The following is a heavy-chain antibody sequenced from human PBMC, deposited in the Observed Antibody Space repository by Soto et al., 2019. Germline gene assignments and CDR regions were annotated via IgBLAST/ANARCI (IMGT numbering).Heavy chain of an antibody. J-gene: IGHJ6*03. CDR3: AARSGYYTSYYYMDV. CDR2: IVVGSGNT. CDR1: GVTFSNFA. Sequence: QMELDPSGPEAKQPGTSVKGSCKASGVTFSNFAIKWVRQTPGQRLEWIGWIVVGSGNTNYAREPHGRVTITRDMSTSAAYMELSSLRSEDTAIYYCAARSGYYTSYYYMDVWGEGTTVTVSS. D-gene: IGHD3-3*01. V-gene: IGHV1-58*02.